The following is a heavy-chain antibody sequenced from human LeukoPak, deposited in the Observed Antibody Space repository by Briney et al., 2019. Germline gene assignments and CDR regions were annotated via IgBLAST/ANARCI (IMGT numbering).Heavy chain of an antibody. Sequence: GGSLRLSCAASGFTFSSYGMSWVRQAPGKGLEWVSAIGGRDGSTYYADSVKGRFTISRDNSKNTLYVQMNSLRAEDTAVYYCARDLRYCSSTSCHTWGQGTLVTVSS. J-gene: IGHJ5*02. V-gene: IGHV3-23*01. D-gene: IGHD2-2*02. CDR2: IGGRDGST. CDR1: GFTFSSYG. CDR3: ARDLRYCSSTSCHT.